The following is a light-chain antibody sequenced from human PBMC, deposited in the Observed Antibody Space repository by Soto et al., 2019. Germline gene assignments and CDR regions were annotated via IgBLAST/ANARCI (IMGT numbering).Light chain of an antibody. CDR1: QGISNF. CDR3: QQYDNLQLT. J-gene: IGKJ4*01. CDR2: DAS. V-gene: IGKV1-33*01. Sequence: DIQLTQSPSSLSASVGDRVTITCQASQGISNFLNWYQQKTGKAPKLLIYDASNLETGVTSRFSGSGSMTDFTFTISSLQPEDIATYFCQQYDNLQLTFGGGTKVEIK.